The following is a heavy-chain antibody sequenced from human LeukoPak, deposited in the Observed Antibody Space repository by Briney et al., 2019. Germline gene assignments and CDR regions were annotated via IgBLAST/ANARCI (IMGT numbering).Heavy chain of an antibody. CDR2: IYTSGST. CDR3: ARGLSSGWATFFDY. CDR1: GGSISSGSYY. J-gene: IGHJ4*02. Sequence: SETLSLTCTVSGGSISSGSYYWSWIRQPAGKGLEWIGRIYTSGSTNYNPSLKSRVTISVDTSKNQFSLKLSSVTAADTAVYYCARGLSSGWATFFDYWGQGTLVTVSS. V-gene: IGHV4-61*02. D-gene: IGHD6-19*01.